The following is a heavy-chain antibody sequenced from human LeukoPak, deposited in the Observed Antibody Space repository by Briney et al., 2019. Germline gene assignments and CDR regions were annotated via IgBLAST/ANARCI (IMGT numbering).Heavy chain of an antibody. CDR1: GGSFSGYY. CDR2: INHSGST. CDR3: ARDRDYFDY. Sequence: ARETLSLTCAVYGGSFSGYYWSWIRQPPGKGLEWIGEINHSGSTNYNPSLKSRVTISVDTSKNQFSLKLSSVTAADTAVYYCARDRDYFDYWGQGTLVTVSS. V-gene: IGHV4-34*01. J-gene: IGHJ4*02. D-gene: IGHD1-14*01.